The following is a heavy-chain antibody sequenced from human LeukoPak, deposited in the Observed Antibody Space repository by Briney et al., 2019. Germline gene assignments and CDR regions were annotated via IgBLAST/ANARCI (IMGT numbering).Heavy chain of an antibody. CDR2: IYYSGST. V-gene: IGHV4-30-4*01. CDR3: ARGMVRGVIKTSDRDNWFDP. J-gene: IGHJ5*02. D-gene: IGHD3-10*01. CDR1: GGSISSGAYY. Sequence: SRTLSLTCTVSGGSISSGAYYWSCIRQPPGKGLEWVGYIYYSGSTYYNPSLKSRVTISVDTSKNQFSLKLSSVTAAATAVYYCARGMVRGVIKTSDRDNWFDPWGQGTLVTVSS.